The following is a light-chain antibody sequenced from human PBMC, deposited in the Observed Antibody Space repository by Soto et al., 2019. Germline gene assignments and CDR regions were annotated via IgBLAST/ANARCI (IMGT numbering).Light chain of an antibody. Sequence: DIQMTQSPSTLSGSVGDRVTITCRASQTISSWLAWYQQKPGKAPKLLSYKASTLKSGVPSRLSGSGSGTECPLTISSLQPDDFATYYCLHYKNYSEAFGQGTKVEFK. CDR3: LHYKNYSEA. CDR2: KAS. V-gene: IGKV1-5*03. J-gene: IGKJ1*01. CDR1: QTISSW.